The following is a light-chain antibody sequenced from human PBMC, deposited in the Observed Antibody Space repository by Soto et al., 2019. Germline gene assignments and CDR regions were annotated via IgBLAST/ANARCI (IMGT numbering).Light chain of an antibody. J-gene: IGKJ1*01. CDR1: QTVKRW. V-gene: IGKV1-5*03. CDR2: EAS. Sequence: DIPMTQSPSTLSASVGDRVTITCRASQTVKRWLAWYQQKPGKAPSLLIYEASTLQNGVPSRFGGSGSETEFTLTINSLQPDDSATYYCQQYNRYSWTFGQGTKVEVK. CDR3: QQYNRYSWT.